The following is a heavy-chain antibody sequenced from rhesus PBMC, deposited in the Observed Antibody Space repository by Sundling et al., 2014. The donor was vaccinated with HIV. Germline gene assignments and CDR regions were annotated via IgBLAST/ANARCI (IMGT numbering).Heavy chain of an antibody. J-gene: IGHJ4*01. D-gene: IGHD1-44*01. Sequence: QVQLQESGPGLVRPSETLSLTCAVSSDSLNSNYWTWIRQAPGKGMEWIGYIYGGGSYIDYSPSLKSRVTLSVDTSKNQFSLRLSSVTAADTALYYCARGLQKFDSWGQGVLVTVSS. CDR1: SDSLNSNY. CDR3: ARGLQKFDS. V-gene: IGHV4-169*01. CDR2: IYGGGSYI.